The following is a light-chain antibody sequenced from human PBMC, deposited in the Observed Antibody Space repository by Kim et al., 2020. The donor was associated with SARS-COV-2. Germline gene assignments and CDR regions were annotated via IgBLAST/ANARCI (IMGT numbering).Light chain of an antibody. CDR3: QKYDSAPWT. J-gene: IGKJ1*01. V-gene: IGKV1-27*01. Sequence: ASVGDRVTITGRASQGISHSLAWDRQKPGKVPMLLIYGASTLQAGVPSRFSGSGSGTDFTLTISSLQPEDAATYYCQKYDSAPWTFGQGTKVEIK. CDR1: QGISHS. CDR2: GAS.